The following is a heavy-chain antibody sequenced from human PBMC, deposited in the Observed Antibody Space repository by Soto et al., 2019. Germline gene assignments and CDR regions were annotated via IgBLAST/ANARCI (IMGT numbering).Heavy chain of an antibody. CDR1: GGTFSSYA. Sequence: ASVKVSCKASGGTFSSYAISWVRQAPGQGLEWMGGIIPIFGTANYAQKFQGRVTITADKSTSTAYMELSSLRSEDTAVYYCATGYCSGGSCYSYYGMDVWGQGTTVTVSS. J-gene: IGHJ6*02. V-gene: IGHV1-69*06. CDR3: ATGYCSGGSCYSYYGMDV. D-gene: IGHD2-15*01. CDR2: IIPIFGTA.